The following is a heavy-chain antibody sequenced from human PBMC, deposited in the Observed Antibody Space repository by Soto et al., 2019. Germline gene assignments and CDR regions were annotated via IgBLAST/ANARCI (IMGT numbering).Heavy chain of an antibody. CDR1: GFTFSDHY. J-gene: IGHJ4*02. CDR3: GVWIAGVGY. Sequence: EVQLVESGGGLVQPGGSLRLSCAASGFTFSDHYMDWLRQAPGKGLEWVGRTSHKNERFTTEYAASVKGRFTISRDASTYSLSLQMNSLKTEDSATYYCGVWIAGVGYWGQGTLVTVAA. D-gene: IGHD6-13*01. V-gene: IGHV3-72*01. CDR2: TSHKNERFTT.